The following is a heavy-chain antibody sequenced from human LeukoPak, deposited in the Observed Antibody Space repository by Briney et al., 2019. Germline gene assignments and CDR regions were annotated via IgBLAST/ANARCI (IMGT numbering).Heavy chain of an antibody. CDR2: IYWNDDK. D-gene: IGHD2-2*01. CDR1: GFSLRTSGVG. CDR3: AHFSGASSAFDY. J-gene: IGHJ4*02. V-gene: IGHV2-5*01. Sequence: SGPTLVNPTQTLTLTCTFSGFSLRTSGVGVGWIRQPLVKALEWLAIIYWNDDKRSSPSLKTRLTITKDTSKNQVVLTMTNMDPVDTATYYCAHFSGASSAFDYWGQGSLVTVSS.